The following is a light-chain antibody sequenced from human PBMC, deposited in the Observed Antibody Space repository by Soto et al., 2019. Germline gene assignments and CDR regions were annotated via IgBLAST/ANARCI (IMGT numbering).Light chain of an antibody. CDR2: GAS. V-gene: IGKV3-20*01. Sequence: EIVLTQSPGTLSLTPGEGVTLSCRASQSVNSNYLAWYQQKPGQAPRLLIYGASSRATGIPDRFSGSGSGTDFTLTISRLEPEDFAVYYCQQYGTSPPITFGQGTRLEI. CDR1: QSVNSNY. J-gene: IGKJ5*01. CDR3: QQYGTSPPIT.